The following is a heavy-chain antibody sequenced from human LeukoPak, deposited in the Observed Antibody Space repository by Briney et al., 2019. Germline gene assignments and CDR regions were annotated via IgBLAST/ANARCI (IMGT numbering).Heavy chain of an antibody. Sequence: GGSLRLSCVATGFTFSSYWMTWVRQAQGKGLGWVANIKQDGSEKYVDSVKGRFTISRDNAKNSLYLQMNSLRAEDTAVYYCARGGSAAAGTSRFDYWGQGTLVTVSS. D-gene: IGHD6-13*01. CDR2: IKQDGSEK. J-gene: IGHJ4*02. V-gene: IGHV3-7*01. CDR3: ARGGSAAAGTSRFDY. CDR1: GFTFSSYW.